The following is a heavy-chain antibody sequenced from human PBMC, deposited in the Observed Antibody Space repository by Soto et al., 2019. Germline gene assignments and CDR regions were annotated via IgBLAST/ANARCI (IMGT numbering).Heavy chain of an antibody. CDR2: IYYSGST. Sequence: SETLSLTCTVSGGSISSSSYYWGWIRQPPGKGLEWIGSIYYSGSTYYNPSLKSRVTISVDTSKNQFSLKLSSVTAADTAVYYCARQCDSSSWYPIPVTGTHYYMDVWGKRTTVTVSS. D-gene: IGHD6-13*01. CDR1: GGSISSSSYY. J-gene: IGHJ6*03. CDR3: ARQCDSSSWYPIPVTGTHYYMDV. V-gene: IGHV4-39*01.